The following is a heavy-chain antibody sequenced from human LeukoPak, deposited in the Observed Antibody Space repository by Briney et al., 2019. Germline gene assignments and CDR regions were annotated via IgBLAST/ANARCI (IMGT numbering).Heavy chain of an antibody. CDR1: GFIFSGFW. D-gene: IGHD3-22*01. CDR2: IKHDGSEK. Sequence: GGSLRLSCAASGFIFSGFWMTWVRQAPGKGLEWVANIKHDGSEKNYVDSVKGRFTISRDNAKNSLYLQMNSLGGEDTAVYYCATRPRSDYHFAIFDYWGQGTLVTVSS. V-gene: IGHV3-7*01. J-gene: IGHJ4*02. CDR3: ATRPRSDYHFAIFDY.